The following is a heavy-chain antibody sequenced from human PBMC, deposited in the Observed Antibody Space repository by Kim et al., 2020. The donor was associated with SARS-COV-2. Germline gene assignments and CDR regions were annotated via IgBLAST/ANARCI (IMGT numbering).Heavy chain of an antibody. Sequence: SETLSLTCTVSGGSISSSSYYWGWIRQPPGKGLEWIGSIYYSGSTYYNPSLKSRVTISVDTSKNQFSLKLSSVTAADTAVYYCARVGGSTVTWFDPWGQGTLVTVSS. J-gene: IGHJ5*02. CDR1: GGSISSSSYY. V-gene: IGHV4-39*07. D-gene: IGHD4-17*01. CDR2: IYYSGST. CDR3: ARVGGSTVTWFDP.